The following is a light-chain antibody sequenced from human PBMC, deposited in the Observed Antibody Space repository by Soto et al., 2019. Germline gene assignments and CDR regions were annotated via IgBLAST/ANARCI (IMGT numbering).Light chain of an antibody. CDR3: QQGNDCPVT. J-gene: IGKJ5*01. V-gene: IGKV1D-12*01. CDR2: AAS. CDR1: QDISRW. Sequence: DIQMTQSPSSVSASVGDRVTITCRASQDISRWLAWYQQNPGQASQLLICAASTLHSGVSSRFSGSGSGTEFALTISSLQPEDFANYYCQQGNDCPVTFGQGTRLEIK.